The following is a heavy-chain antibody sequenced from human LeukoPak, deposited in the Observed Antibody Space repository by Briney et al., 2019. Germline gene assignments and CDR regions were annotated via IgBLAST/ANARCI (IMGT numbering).Heavy chain of an antibody. D-gene: IGHD3-22*01. CDR1: GFTFSDYY. CDR2: VTNNNGAM. V-gene: IGHV3-11*04. J-gene: IGHJ4*02. CDR3: ARALADNRGYYLGFDY. Sequence: TPGGSLRLSCAASGFTFSDYYMGWIRQAPGKGLEWISYVTNNNGAMFYAGSLEGRFTIFRDNAKNSLYLQMNSLRPDDTAVYYCARALADNRGYYLGFDYWGRGTLVTVSS.